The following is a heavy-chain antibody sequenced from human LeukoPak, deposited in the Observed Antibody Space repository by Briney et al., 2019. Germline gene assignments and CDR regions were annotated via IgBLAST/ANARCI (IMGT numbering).Heavy chain of an antibody. CDR1: GFTVSSNY. V-gene: IGHV3-53*01. D-gene: IGHD2-2*01. CDR2: IYSGGST. J-gene: IGHJ3*02. CDR3: AREIVVVPAARVGAFDI. Sequence: GGSLRLSCAASGFTVSSNYMSWVRQAPGKGLERVSVIYSGGSTYYADSVKGRFTISRDNSKNTLYLQMNSLRAEDTAVYYCAREIVVVPAARVGAFDIWGQGTMVTVSS.